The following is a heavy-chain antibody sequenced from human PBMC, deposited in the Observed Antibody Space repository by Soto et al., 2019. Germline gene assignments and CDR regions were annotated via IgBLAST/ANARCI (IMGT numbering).Heavy chain of an antibody. CDR3: TTAPKKADAFDI. CDR2: IKSKTDGGTT. Sequence: PWGSLGLSCAASGCTFSNARTNWVRQAPGKGLEWVGRIKSKTDGGTTDYAAPVKGRFTISRDDSKNTLYLQMNSLKTEDTAVYYCTTAPKKADAFDIWGQGTMVTVS. CDR1: GCTFSNAR. J-gene: IGHJ3*02. V-gene: IGHV3-15*07.